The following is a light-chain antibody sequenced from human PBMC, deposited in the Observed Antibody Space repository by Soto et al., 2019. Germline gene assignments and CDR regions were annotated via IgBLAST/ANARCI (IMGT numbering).Light chain of an antibody. CDR3: QSYDSSLSGPNWL. Sequence: QSVLTQPASVSGSPGQSITISCTGTSSDVGGYDYVSWYQQHPGKAPKLMIYEVTNRPSGVPDRFSGSKSGTSASLAITGLQAEDEADYYCQSYDSSLSGPNWLFGGGTKLTVL. CDR2: EVT. J-gene: IGLJ3*02. V-gene: IGLV2-14*01. CDR1: SSDVGGYDY.